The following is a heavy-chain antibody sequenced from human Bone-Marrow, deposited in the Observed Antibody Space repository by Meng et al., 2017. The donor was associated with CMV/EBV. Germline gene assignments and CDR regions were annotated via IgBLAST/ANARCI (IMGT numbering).Heavy chain of an antibody. Sequence: SEPLSLTCAVYGGSFSGYYWSWIRQPPGKGLEWIGEINHSGSTNYNPSLKSRVTISVDTSKNQFSLKLSSVTAADTAVYYCARGPFPDEDSWTYSYFEFWGQGTLVTVSS. J-gene: IGHJ4*02. CDR3: ARGPFPDEDSWTYSYFEF. D-gene: IGHD4-11*01. V-gene: IGHV4-34*01. CDR1: GGSFSGYY. CDR2: INHSGST.